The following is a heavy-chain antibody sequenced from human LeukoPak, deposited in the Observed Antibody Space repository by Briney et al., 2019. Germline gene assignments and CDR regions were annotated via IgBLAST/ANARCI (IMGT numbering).Heavy chain of an antibody. D-gene: IGHD6-25*01. CDR1: GFTFSSYM. Sequence: GGSLRLSCAASGFTFSSYMMNWVRQAPGKGLEWVSSINSGSTYTYYTESVKGRFTVSRDNAKNSLFLQMNNLRAEDTALYYCARDSAADDNDFDVWGQGTMVTVSS. CDR3: ARDSAADDNDFDV. CDR2: INSGSTYT. V-gene: IGHV3-21*01. J-gene: IGHJ3*01.